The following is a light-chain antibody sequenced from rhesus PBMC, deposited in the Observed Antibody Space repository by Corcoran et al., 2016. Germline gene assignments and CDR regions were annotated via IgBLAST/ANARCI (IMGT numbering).Light chain of an antibody. V-gene: IGKV1-69*01. CDR2: RAS. J-gene: IGKJ3*01. CDR1: QGISNW. CDR3: QQHDNSPVT. Sequence: DIQMTQSPSSLSASVGDRVTITFRASQGISNWLAWYQQKPGKAPKLLIYRASNLETGVPSRFSGSGSRTDFTLTISSRQPEDIATYYCQQHDNSPVTFGPGTKLDIK.